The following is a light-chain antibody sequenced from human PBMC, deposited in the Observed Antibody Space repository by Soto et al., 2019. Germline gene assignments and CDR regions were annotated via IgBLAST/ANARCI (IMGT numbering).Light chain of an antibody. J-gene: IGLJ1*01. CDR2: EVS. V-gene: IGLV2-18*02. Sequence: QSALTQPRSVSGSPGQSVTISCSGTSSDVGSYNRVSWYQQPPGTAPKLMIYEVSNRPSGVPDRFSGSKSGNTASLTISGLQAEDEDDYYCSSFTSSSTYVFGTGTKLTVL. CDR3: SSFTSSSTYV. CDR1: SSDVGSYNR.